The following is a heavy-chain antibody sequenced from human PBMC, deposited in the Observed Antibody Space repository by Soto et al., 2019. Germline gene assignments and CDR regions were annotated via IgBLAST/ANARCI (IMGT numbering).Heavy chain of an antibody. D-gene: IGHD3-22*01. CDR3: ARDRTYYYDSSGYPDAFDI. Sequence: PGGSLRLSCAAFGFTFSSYAMHWVRQAPGKGLEWVAVISYDGSNKYYADSVKGRFTISRDNSKNTLYLQMNSLRAEDTAVYYCARDRTYYYDSSGYPDAFDIWGQGTMVTVSS. CDR1: GFTFSSYA. CDR2: ISYDGSNK. J-gene: IGHJ3*02. V-gene: IGHV3-30-3*01.